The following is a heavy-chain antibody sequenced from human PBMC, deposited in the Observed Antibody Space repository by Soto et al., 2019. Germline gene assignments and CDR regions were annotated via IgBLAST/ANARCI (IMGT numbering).Heavy chain of an antibody. J-gene: IGHJ6*02. CDR3: SALGV. CDR2: IKSKTDGGTT. D-gene: IGHD1-26*01. CDR1: GFNFINAW. V-gene: IGHV3-15*07. Sequence: EVQLVESGGGLVEPGGSLRLSCAASGFNFINAWMHWVRQAPGKGLEWVGRIKSKTDGGTTDYAAPVKGRLIISRDDSKNTLYLQINSLKMEHTAVYYCSALGVWGQGTTVTVSS.